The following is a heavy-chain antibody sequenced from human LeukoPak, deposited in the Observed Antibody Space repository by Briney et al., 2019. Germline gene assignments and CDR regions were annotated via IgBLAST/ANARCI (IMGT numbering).Heavy chain of an antibody. V-gene: IGHV3-30*04. CDR1: GFTFNDYA. Sequence: GGSLRLSCAASGFTFNDYALHWVRQAPGKGLEWVAFVAYDGSSKYYRDSVKGRFIISRDYSRNMMYLQMNSLRGEDTAVYYCARDGVTRRYNMYYYMDVWGKGTTVTVSS. J-gene: IGHJ6*03. D-gene: IGHD1-1*01. CDR2: VAYDGSSK. CDR3: ARDGVTRRYNMYYYMDV.